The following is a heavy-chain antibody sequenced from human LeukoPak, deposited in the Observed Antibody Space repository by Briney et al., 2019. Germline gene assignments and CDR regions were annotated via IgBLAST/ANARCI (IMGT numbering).Heavy chain of an antibody. CDR1: GYTFTGYY. V-gene: IGHV1-2*02. CDR3: ARVGGYSYGHSSRNWFDP. D-gene: IGHD5-18*01. J-gene: IGHJ5*02. Sequence: GASVKVSCKASGYTFTGYYMHWVRQAPGQGLEWMGWINPNSGGTNYAQKFQGRVTMTRDTSISTAYMELSRLRSDDTAVYYCARVGGYSYGHSSRNWFDPWGQGTLVTVSS. CDR2: INPNSGGT.